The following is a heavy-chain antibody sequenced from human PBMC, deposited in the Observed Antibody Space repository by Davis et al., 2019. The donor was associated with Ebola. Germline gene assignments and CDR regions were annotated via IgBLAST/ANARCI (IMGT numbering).Heavy chain of an antibody. Sequence: ASVKVSCKASGYTFTSYDINWVRQATGQGLEWMGWMNPNSGNTGYAQKLQGRVTMTTDTSTSTAYMELRSLRSDDTAVYYCARDLGYDFWSGYLPFDYWGQGTLVTVSS. CDR2: MNPNSGNT. CDR1: GYTFTSYD. CDR3: ARDLGYDFWSGYLPFDY. D-gene: IGHD3-3*01. J-gene: IGHJ4*02. V-gene: IGHV1-8*01.